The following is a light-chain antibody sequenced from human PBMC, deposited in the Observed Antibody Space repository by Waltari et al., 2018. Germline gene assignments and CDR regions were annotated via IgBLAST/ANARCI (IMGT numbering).Light chain of an antibody. J-gene: IGKJ2*01. V-gene: IGKV4-1*01. CDR2: WAS. CDR3: HQYYTTPRT. Sequence: DIEMTQSPDSLGVSLGERATITCKSSQSLFYSTKNKNDLAWYQQKRGQPPRLLISWASTRESGVPDRFSGSGSGTYFTLTISSLQAEDVAVYYCHQYYTTPRTFGQGTKLEIK. CDR1: QSLFYSTKNKND.